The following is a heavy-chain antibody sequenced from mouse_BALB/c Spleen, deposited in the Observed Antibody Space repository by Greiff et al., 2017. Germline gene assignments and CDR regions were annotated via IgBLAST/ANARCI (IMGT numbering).Heavy chain of an antibody. V-gene: IGHV1-39*01. J-gene: IGHJ4*01. CDR2: IDPYYGGT. Sequence: EVQRVESGPELEKPGASVKISCKASGYSFTGYNMNWVKQSNGKSLEWIGNIDPYYGGTSYNQKFKGKATLTVDKSSSPAYMQLKSLTSEDSAVYYCARYRDYYAMDYWGQGTSVTVSS. CDR1: GYSFTGYN. CDR3: ARYRDYYAMDY. D-gene: IGHD2-14*01.